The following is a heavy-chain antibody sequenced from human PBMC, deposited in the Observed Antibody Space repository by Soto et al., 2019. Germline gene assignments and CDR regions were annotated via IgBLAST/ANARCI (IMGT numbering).Heavy chain of an antibody. V-gene: IGHV3-11*01. Sequence: QVQLVESGGGLVKPGGSLRLSCAASGFTFSDYYMSWIRQAPWKGLEWVSYISSSGSTIYYADSVKGRCTISRDNAKNSLYLQMNSLRSEDTAVYYCARDHGDYRKYYDSYYMDVWGKGTTVTVSS. CDR3: ARDHGDYRKYYDSYYMDV. J-gene: IGHJ6*03. CDR1: GFTFSDYY. D-gene: IGHD4-17*01. CDR2: ISSSGSTI.